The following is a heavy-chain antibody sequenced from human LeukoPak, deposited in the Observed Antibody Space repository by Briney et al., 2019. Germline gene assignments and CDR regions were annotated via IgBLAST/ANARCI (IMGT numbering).Heavy chain of an antibody. Sequence: GGSLRLSCVASGFTFSSYDMTWVRQAPGRRLEWVSSIRPSGDNTYYGDSVKGRFTISRDNSKNTVYPQMNNMRVDDTAVYYCARVGGWHWFDPWGQGTLVTVSS. CDR1: GFTFSSYD. V-gene: IGHV3-23*01. CDR3: ARVGGWHWFDP. J-gene: IGHJ5*02. CDR2: IRPSGDNT. D-gene: IGHD1-26*01.